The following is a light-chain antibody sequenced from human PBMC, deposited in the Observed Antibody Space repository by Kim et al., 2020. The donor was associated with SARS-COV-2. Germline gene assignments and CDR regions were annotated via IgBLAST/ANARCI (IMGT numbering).Light chain of an antibody. CDR3: QHHHNWLWT. V-gene: IGKV3-11*01. J-gene: IGKJ1*01. Sequence: EIVLTQSPATLSLSPGERATLSCRASQSVSSYLAWHQQKPGQAPRLLIYDASNRATGIPARFSGSGSGTDFTLTISSLEPEDFALYYCQHHHNWLWTFGQGTKVDIK. CDR2: DAS. CDR1: QSVSSY.